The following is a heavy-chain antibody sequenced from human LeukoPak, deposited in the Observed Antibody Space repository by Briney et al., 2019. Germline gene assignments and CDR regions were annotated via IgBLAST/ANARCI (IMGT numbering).Heavy chain of an antibody. CDR1: GFTFSSYA. CDR2: ISYDGSNK. J-gene: IGHJ4*02. CDR3: ARDGGYYGSESYYNPSY. Sequence: GRSLRLSCAASGFTFSSYAMHWVRQAPGKGLEWVAVISYDGSNKYYADSVKGRFTISRDDSKNTLYLQMNSLRAEDTAVYYCARDGGYYGSESYYNPSYWGQGTLVTVSS. D-gene: IGHD3-10*01. V-gene: IGHV3-30-3*01.